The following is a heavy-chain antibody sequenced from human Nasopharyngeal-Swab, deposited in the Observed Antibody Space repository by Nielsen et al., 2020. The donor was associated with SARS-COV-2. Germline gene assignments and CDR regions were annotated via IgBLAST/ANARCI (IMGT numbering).Heavy chain of an antibody. V-gene: IGHV3-23*01. CDR3: AKDRDSGDDSDDYYHYYGMDV. D-gene: IGHD5-12*01. CDR2: ISGSDHTT. Sequence: ESLKISCASSGFTFRSYAISWVRQSPGTGLEWVSVISGSDHTTYYADSVKGRFTISRDNSKNTVNLQMNSLRVEDTAIYYCAKDRDSGDDSDDYYHYYGMDVWGQGTTVTVFS. CDR1: GFTFRSYA. J-gene: IGHJ6*02.